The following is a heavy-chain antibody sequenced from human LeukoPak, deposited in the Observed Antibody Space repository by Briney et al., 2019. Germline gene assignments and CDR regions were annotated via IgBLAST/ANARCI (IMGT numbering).Heavy chain of an antibody. J-gene: IGHJ5*02. D-gene: IGHD6-19*01. CDR3: ARCSSGKNNWFDP. CDR2: INPNSGGT. Sequence: GASVKVSCKASGYTFTGYYMHWVRQAPGQGLEWMGWINPNSGGTNYAQKFQGRVTMTRDTSISTAYMELSRLRSDDTAVYYCARCSSGKNNWFDPWGQGTLITVSP. CDR1: GYTFTGYY. V-gene: IGHV1-2*02.